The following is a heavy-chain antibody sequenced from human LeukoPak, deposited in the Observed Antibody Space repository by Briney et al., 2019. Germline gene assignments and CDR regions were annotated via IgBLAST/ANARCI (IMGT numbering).Heavy chain of an antibody. Sequence: PGGSLRLSCAASGFTFSNYWRTWVRLAPGKGLEWISYISSSGSTIYYADSVKGRFTISRDNAKNSLYLQMNSLRAEDTAVYYCAKDLTSKWYCSSTTCFYFDCWGQGTLVTVSS. CDR3: AKDLTSKWYCSSTTCFYFDC. J-gene: IGHJ4*02. V-gene: IGHV3-11*01. CDR2: ISSSGSTI. D-gene: IGHD2-2*01. CDR1: GFTFSNYW.